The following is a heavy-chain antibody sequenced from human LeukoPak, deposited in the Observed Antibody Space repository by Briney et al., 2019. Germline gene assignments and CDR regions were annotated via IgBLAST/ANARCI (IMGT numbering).Heavy chain of an antibody. D-gene: IGHD1-26*01. Sequence: ASVKVSCKASGYTFTGYYMHWVRQAPGQGLEWMGWINPNSGGTNYAQKFQGRVTMTRDTSISTDYMELSRLRSDDTAVYYCARDKWELRGRNWFDPWGQGTLVTVSS. CDR2: INPNSGGT. CDR1: GYTFTGYY. CDR3: ARDKWELRGRNWFDP. J-gene: IGHJ5*02. V-gene: IGHV1-2*02.